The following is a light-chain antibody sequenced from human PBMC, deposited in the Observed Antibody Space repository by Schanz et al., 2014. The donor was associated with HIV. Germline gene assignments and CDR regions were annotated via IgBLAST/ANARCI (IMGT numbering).Light chain of an antibody. V-gene: IGLV2-14*03. J-gene: IGLJ2*01. CDR1: SSDVGGYNY. Sequence: QSALTQPASVSGSPGQSITISCTGTSSDVGGYNYVSWYQHLPDKAPKLIISDVGYRPSGVSNRFSASKSDNTASLTISGLQTEDEADFFCCSDTRTGTLIFGGGTKVTVL. CDR3: CSDTRTGTLI. CDR2: DVG.